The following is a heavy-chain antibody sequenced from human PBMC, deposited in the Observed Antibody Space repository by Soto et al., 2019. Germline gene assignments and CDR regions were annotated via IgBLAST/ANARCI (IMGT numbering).Heavy chain of an antibody. D-gene: IGHD3-9*01. Sequence: GGSLRLSCAASGFTFSSYGMHWVRQAPGKGLEWVAVISYDGSNKYYADSVKGRFTISRDNSKNTLYLQMNSLRAEDTAVYYCAKDSNVLRYFDWSLRYYYYYGMDVWGQGTTVTVSS. J-gene: IGHJ6*02. V-gene: IGHV3-30*18. CDR3: AKDSNVLRYFDWSLRYYYYYGMDV. CDR2: ISYDGSNK. CDR1: GFTFSSYG.